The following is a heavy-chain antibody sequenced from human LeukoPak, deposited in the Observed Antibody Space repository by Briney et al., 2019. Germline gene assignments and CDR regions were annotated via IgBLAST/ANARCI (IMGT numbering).Heavy chain of an antibody. CDR1: GVSISGTNYY. Sequence: PSETLSLTCDVSGVSISGTNYYWGWIRQPPGMGLEWIGSIHYRLPTFYNPLLKSRVTISLDTSKNQISLRLRSVTAADTAVYYCARHEEEDGYNAKTPDYWGQGTLVTVSS. J-gene: IGHJ4*02. D-gene: IGHD5-24*01. CDR3: ARHEEEDGYNAKTPDY. V-gene: IGHV4-39*01. CDR2: IHYRLPT.